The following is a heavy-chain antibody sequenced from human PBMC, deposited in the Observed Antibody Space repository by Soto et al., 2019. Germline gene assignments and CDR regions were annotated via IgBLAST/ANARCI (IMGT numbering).Heavy chain of an antibody. CDR2: IWYDGSNK. Sequence: LRLSCAASGFTFSSYGMHWVRQAPGKGLEWVAVIWYDGSNKYYADSVKGRFTISRDNSKNTLYLQMNSLRAEDTAVYYCARDHDYHYDILTGYNPSYGMDVWGQGTTVTVSS. CDR3: ARDHDYHYDILTGYNPSYGMDV. J-gene: IGHJ6*02. V-gene: IGHV3-33*01. CDR1: GFTFSSYG. D-gene: IGHD3-9*01.